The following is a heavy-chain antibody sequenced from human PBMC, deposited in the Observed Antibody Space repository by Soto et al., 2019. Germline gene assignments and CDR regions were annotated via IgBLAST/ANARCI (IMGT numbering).Heavy chain of an antibody. Sequence: QVQLQESGPGLVKPSQTLSLTCTVSGGSISSGDYYWSWIRQPPGKGLEWIGYIYYSGSTYYNPSLKSRVTISVDTSKNQFSLQLSSVTAADTAVYYCARAFPPRLVGDAFDIWGQGTMVTVSS. J-gene: IGHJ3*02. CDR2: IYYSGST. D-gene: IGHD2-8*02. CDR3: ARAFPPRLVGDAFDI. V-gene: IGHV4-30-4*01. CDR1: GGSISSGDYY.